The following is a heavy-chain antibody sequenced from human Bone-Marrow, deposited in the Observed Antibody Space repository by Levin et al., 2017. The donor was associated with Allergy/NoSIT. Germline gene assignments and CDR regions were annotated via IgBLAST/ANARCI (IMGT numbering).Heavy chain of an antibody. V-gene: IGHV3-33*01. CDR1: GFTFSSYG. Sequence: GESLKISCAASGFTFSSYGMHWVRQAPGKGLEWVAVIWYDGSNKYYADSVKGRFTISRDNSKNTLYLQMNSLRAEDTAVYYCARDKTIAYYYYGMDVWGQGTTVTVSS. D-gene: IGHD2-21*01. CDR3: ARDKTIAYYYYGMDV. CDR2: IWYDGSNK. J-gene: IGHJ6*02.